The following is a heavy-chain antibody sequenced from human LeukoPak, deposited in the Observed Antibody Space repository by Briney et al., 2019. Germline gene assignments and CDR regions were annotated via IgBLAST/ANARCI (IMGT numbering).Heavy chain of an antibody. J-gene: IGHJ3*02. CDR3: ARKQLLLDDAFDI. CDR2: MNPNSGNT. D-gene: IGHD2-2*01. CDR1: GYTFTSYD. V-gene: IGHV1-8*03. Sequence: GASVKVSCKASGYTFTSYDINWVRQATGQGLEWMGWMNPNSGNTSYAQKFQGRVTITRNTSISTAYMELSSLRSEDTAVYYCARKQLLLDDAFDIWGQGTMVTVSS.